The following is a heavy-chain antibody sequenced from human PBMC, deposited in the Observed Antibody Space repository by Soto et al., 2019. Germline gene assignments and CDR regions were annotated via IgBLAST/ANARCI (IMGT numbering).Heavy chain of an antibody. CDR1: GGSIIRYY. J-gene: IGHJ6*01. CDR3: ARGDYYDTSGFYHYYYGFEV. V-gene: IGHV4-59*01. CDR2: SSYSGRT. D-gene: IGHD3-22*01. Sequence: SEALSVMCSVSGGSIIRYYWSWIRQPPAKGLQWIGYSSYSGRTKFNPSLKSRVTMSVDTSNNQFSLRLSSVTAADTAVYYCARGDYYDTSGFYHYYYGFEVWRQGPTVPVSS.